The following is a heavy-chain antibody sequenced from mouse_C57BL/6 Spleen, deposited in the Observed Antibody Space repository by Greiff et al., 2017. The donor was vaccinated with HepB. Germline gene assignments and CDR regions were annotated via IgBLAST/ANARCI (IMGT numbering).Heavy chain of an antibody. V-gene: IGHV1-54*01. CDR2: INPGSGGT. CDR1: GYAFTNYL. D-gene: IGHD1-1*01. J-gene: IGHJ4*01. Sequence: VQLQQSGAELVRPGTSVKVSCKASGYAFTNYLIEWVKQRPGQGLEWIGVINPGSGGTNYNEKFKGKATLTADKSSSTAYMQLSSLTSEDSAVYFCARGDYCSRNAMDYWGQGTSVTVSS. CDR3: ARGDYCSRNAMDY.